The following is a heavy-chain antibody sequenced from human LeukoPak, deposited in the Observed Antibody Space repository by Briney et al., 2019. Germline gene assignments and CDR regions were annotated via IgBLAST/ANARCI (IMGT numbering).Heavy chain of an antibody. D-gene: IGHD4-23*01. CDR3: ARVNGGKLEAFDI. Sequence: GASVKVSCKASGGTFSSYAISWVRQAPGQGLEWMGRIIPIFGIANYAQKFQGRVTITADKSTSTAYMELSSLRSVDTAVYYCARVNGGKLEAFDIWGQGTMVTVSS. CDR1: GGTFSSYA. J-gene: IGHJ3*02. CDR2: IIPIFGIA. V-gene: IGHV1-69*04.